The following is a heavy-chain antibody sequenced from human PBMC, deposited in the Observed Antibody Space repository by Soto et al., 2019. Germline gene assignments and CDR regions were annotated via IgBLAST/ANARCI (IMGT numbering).Heavy chain of an antibody. J-gene: IGHJ4*02. V-gene: IGHV4-31*03. CDR3: ARSYSSSPYYFDY. D-gene: IGHD6-6*01. CDR2: IYSSGST. Sequence: TSETLSLTCTVSGGSISSGGYYWTWIRQHPGKGLEWIGYIYSSGSTYYNPSLKSRVTILLDTSKNQFSLRLSSVTAADTAMYYCARSYSSSPYYFDYWGQGTLVTVSS. CDR1: GGSISSGGYY.